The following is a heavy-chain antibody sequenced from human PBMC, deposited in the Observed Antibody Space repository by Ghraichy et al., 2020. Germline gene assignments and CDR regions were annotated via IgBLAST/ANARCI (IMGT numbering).Heavy chain of an antibody. CDR1: GGSVSGGTYY. CDR3: ARDRPGYCSGGSCYAVRDYYYGMDV. V-gene: IGHV4-61*01. D-gene: IGHD2-15*01. CDR2: IYYKGST. J-gene: IGHJ6*02. Sequence: SETLSLTCTVSGGSVSGGTYYWSWIRQPPRKGLEWLGYIYYKGSTKYNPSLKSRVTISVDTSKNQFSLRLNSVTAADTAVYYCARDRPGYCSGGSCYAVRDYYYGMDVWGQGTTVTVSS.